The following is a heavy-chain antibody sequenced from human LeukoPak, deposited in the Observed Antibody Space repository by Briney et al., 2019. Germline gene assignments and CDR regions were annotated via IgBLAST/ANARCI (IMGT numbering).Heavy chain of an antibody. CDR2: ISGSGSDT. CDR3: ARVGSIAAAGTPDY. J-gene: IGHJ4*02. D-gene: IGHD6-13*01. V-gene: IGHV3-11*06. Sequence: GGSLRLSCAASGFIFSDYYMTWIRQAPGKGLEWLSYISGSGSDTNYADSVKGRFTTSRDNAKNSLCLQMNSLRAEDTAVYYCARVGSIAAAGTPDYWGQGTLVTVSS. CDR1: GFIFSDYY.